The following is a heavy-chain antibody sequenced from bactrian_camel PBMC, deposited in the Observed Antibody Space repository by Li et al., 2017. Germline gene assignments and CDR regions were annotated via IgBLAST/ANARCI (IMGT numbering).Heavy chain of an antibody. CDR2: IDSDNMA. J-gene: IGHJ4*01. D-gene: IGHD1*01. CDR1: GNVYETWC. CDR3: AADLRVRGPPLAPTSYGY. V-gene: IGHV3S53*01. Sequence: HVQLVESGGGSVQAGGSLKVTCEAVGNVYETWCMGWFRQVPGKEREKVAQIDSDNMATYAESVKGRFTISRDSAKDTIDLQMNSLNPEDTAMYYCAADLRVRGPPLAPTSYGYWGQGTQVTV.